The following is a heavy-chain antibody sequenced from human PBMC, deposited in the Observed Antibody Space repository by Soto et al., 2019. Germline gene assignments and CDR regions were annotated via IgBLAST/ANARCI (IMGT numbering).Heavy chain of an antibody. CDR1: GFTFSSYA. D-gene: IGHD5-18*01. CDR3: FSYGFSPRYYDGMDV. J-gene: IGHJ6*02. Sequence: EVQLLESGGGLVQPGGSLRLSCAASGFTFSSYAMSWVRQAPGKGLEWVSAISGSGGSTYYADSKNTLYLQMNSLRAEDCAKDGGFSYGFSPRYYDGMDVWGQGTTVTVSS. CDR2: ISGSGGST. V-gene: IGHV3-23*01.